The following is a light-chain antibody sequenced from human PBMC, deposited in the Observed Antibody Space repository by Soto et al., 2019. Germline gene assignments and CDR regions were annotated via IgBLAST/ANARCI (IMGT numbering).Light chain of an antibody. Sequence: QSVLTQPASVSGSPGQSITISCTGTSSDIGDYNYVSWYQQHPGKAPKLMIYGISNRPSGVSNRFSGSKSGNTASLTISGLQAQDEADYYCTSYTSSNILVFGGGTKLTVL. CDR3: TSYTSSNILV. CDR2: GIS. V-gene: IGLV2-14*01. J-gene: IGLJ3*02. CDR1: SSDIGDYNY.